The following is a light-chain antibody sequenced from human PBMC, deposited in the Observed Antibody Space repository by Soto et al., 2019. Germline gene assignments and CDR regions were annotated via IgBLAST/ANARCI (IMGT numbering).Light chain of an antibody. V-gene: IGKV3-20*01. CDR2: GTS. J-gene: IGKJ2*01. CDR3: QQYYSYSYT. Sequence: EFVLTQSPGTLSLSPGERATLSCRASQTVSSNLAWYQQKPGQAPRLLIYGTSSRATGIPDRFSGSGSGTEFALTISSLQPDDIATYHCQQYYSYSYTFAQGTNVDIK. CDR1: QTVSSN.